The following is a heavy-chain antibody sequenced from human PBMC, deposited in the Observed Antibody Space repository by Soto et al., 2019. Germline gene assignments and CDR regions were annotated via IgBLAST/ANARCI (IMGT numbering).Heavy chain of an antibody. CDR1: GDSASSNSAA. D-gene: IGHD3-3*01. V-gene: IGHV6-1*01. J-gene: IGHJ6*02. CDR2: TYYRSKWYN. Sequence: SQTLSLTCAISGDSASSNSAAWNWIRQSPSRGLEWLGRTYYRSKWYNDYAVSVKSRITINPDTSKNQFSLQLNSVTPEDTAVYYCARGGFWSGYWTYYYYGMDVWGQGTTVTVSS. CDR3: ARGGFWSGYWTYYYYGMDV.